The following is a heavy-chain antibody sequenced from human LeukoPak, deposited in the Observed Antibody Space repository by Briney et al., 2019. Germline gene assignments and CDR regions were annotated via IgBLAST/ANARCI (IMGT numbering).Heavy chain of an antibody. CDR1: GYSFTSYW. V-gene: IGHV5-51*01. D-gene: IGHD2-15*01. CDR2: IYPGDSDT. CDR3: ARRGRYCSGGSCYSFSAIDNWFDP. J-gene: IGHJ5*02. Sequence: GESLKISCKGSGYSFTSYWIGWVRQMPGKGLEWRGIIYPGDSDTRYSPSFQGQVTISADKSISTAYLQWSSLKASDTAMYYCARRGRYCSGGSCYSFSAIDNWFDPWGQGTLVTVSS.